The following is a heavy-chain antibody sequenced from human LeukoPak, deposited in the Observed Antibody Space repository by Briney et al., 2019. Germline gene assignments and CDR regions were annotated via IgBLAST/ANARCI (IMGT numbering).Heavy chain of an antibody. CDR2: ISHSGTT. D-gene: IGHD3-10*01. Sequence: SETLSLTCTVSGASISSHYWSWIRQPPGKGLEWIGYISHSGTTVYNPSLKSRVTIFGDTSKNQFSLRLTSLTAADTAVYYCARHATGSYPVPWLAPWGQGTLVTVSS. J-gene: IGHJ5*02. V-gene: IGHV4-59*08. CDR3: ARHATGSYPVPWLAP. CDR1: GASISSHY.